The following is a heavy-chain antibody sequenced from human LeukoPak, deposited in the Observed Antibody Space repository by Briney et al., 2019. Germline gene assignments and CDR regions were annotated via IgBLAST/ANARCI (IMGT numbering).Heavy chain of an antibody. Sequence: SETLSLTCTVSGGSISSYYWSWIRQPPGKGLEWIGYIYYSGSTNYNPSLKSRVTISVDTSKNQFSLKLSSVTAADTAVYYCARGPGENLESHWFDPWGQGTLVTVSS. V-gene: IGHV4-59*12. CDR2: IYYSGST. D-gene: IGHD7-27*01. CDR1: GGSISSYY. CDR3: ARGPGENLESHWFDP. J-gene: IGHJ5*02.